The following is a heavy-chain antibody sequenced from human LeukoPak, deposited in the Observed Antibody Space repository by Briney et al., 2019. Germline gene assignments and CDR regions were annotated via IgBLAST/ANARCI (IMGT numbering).Heavy chain of an antibody. CDR2: MNPNSGNT. V-gene: IGHV1-8*03. J-gene: IGHJ4*02. D-gene: IGHD5-18*01. CDR3: ARGGSDTAMVNPFDY. Sequence: ASVKVSCKASGYTFTSYDINWVRQATGQGLEWMGWMNPNSGNTGYAQKFQGRVTITRNTSISTAYMELSSLRSEDTAVYYCARGGSDTAMVNPFDYWGQGTLVTVSS. CDR1: GYTFTSYD.